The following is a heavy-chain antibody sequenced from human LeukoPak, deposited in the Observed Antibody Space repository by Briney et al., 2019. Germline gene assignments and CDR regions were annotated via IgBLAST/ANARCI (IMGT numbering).Heavy chain of an antibody. D-gene: IGHD1-26*01. Sequence: GGSLRLSCAASGFSFNIYPMHWVRQAPGKGLEWVSSVSSDGSDKYYADSVKGRYTIPRDNSWNTLYLQMQSLRPEDTAVYYCARESGDSGNFQNNGNDACDIWGQRTMVTASS. CDR3: ARESGDSGNFQNNGNDACDI. CDR1: GFSFNIYP. CDR2: VSSDGSDK. V-gene: IGHV3-30*04. J-gene: IGHJ3*02.